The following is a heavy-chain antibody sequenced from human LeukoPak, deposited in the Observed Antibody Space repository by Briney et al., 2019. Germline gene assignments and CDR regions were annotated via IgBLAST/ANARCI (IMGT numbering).Heavy chain of an antibody. D-gene: IGHD4-17*01. CDR2: IYSGGST. CDR1: GFTVSSNY. CDR3: ARDLKATVTPFDY. V-gene: IGHV3-53*01. J-gene: IGHJ4*02. Sequence: GGSLRLSCAASGFTVSSNYMSWVRQAPGKGLEWVSVIYSGGSTYYADSVKGRFTISRDNAKNSLYLQMNSLRAEDTAVYYCARDLKATVTPFDYWGQGTLVTVSS.